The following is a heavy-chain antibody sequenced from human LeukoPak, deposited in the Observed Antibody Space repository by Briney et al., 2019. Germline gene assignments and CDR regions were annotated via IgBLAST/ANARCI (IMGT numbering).Heavy chain of an antibody. V-gene: IGHV1-18*01. D-gene: IGHD4-11*01. Sequence: ASVKVSCKASGYTFTSYGISWVRQAPGQGLEWMGWISAYNGNTNYAQKLQGRVTMTTDTSTSTAYMELRSLRSDDTAVYYCARESYVGDYSNYGDYWGQGTLVTVSS. CDR1: GYTFTSYG. CDR2: ISAYNGNT. CDR3: ARESYVGDYSNYGDY. J-gene: IGHJ4*02.